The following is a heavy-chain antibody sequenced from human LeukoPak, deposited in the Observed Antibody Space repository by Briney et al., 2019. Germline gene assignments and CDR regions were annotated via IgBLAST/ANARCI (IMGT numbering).Heavy chain of an antibody. D-gene: IGHD3-3*01. CDR1: GFTFSSFE. J-gene: IGHJ4*02. CDR3: ARSRFLEWFLPFDS. Sequence: PGGSLRLSCAASGFTFSSFEMDWVRQAPGKGLEWGSFISSSGSSIHYADSVKGRFTISRDNAKKSLYLQMNSLRAEDTAIYYCARSRFLEWFLPFDSWGRGTLVTVSS. V-gene: IGHV3-48*03. CDR2: ISSSGSSI.